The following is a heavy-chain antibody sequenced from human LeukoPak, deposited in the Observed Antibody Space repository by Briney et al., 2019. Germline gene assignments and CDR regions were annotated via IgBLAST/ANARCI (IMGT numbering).Heavy chain of an antibody. CDR3: AKILGSTSCYACGYDY. V-gene: IGHV3-23*01. Sequence: PGGSLRLSCAASGFTFSSYAMSWVRQAPGKGLEWVSAISGSGGSTYYADSVKGRFTISRDNSKNTLYLQMNSLRAEDTAVYYCAKILGSTSCYACGYDYWGQGTLVTVSS. CDR2: ISGSGGST. J-gene: IGHJ4*02. D-gene: IGHD2-2*01. CDR1: GFTFSSYA.